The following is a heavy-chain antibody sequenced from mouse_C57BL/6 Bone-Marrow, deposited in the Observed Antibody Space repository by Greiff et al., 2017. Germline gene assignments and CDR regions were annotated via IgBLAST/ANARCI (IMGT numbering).Heavy chain of an antibody. J-gene: IGHJ2*01. CDR3: ARSLLRY. CDR2: INPGSGGT. V-gene: IGHV1-54*01. D-gene: IGHD1-1*01. CDR1: GYAFTNYL. Sequence: QVQLQQSGAELVRPGTSVKVSCKASGYAFTNYLIEWVKQRPGQGLEWIGVINPGSGGTNYNEKFKSKATLTVDTSSSTAYMQLSSLTSEDSAVYYCARSLLRYWGQGTTLTVSS.